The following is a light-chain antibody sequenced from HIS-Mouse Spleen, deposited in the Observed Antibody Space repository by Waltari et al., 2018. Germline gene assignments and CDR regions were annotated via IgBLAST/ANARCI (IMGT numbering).Light chain of an antibody. Sequence: QSALTQPASVSGSPGQSITISCTGTSSDVGSYNLVSWYQQHPGKAPKLMIYEGSKRYSGVSNRFSGSKSGNTASLTISGLQAEDEADYYCCSYAVSSTWVFGGGTKLTVL. CDR2: EGS. CDR1: SSDVGSYNL. J-gene: IGLJ3*02. CDR3: CSYAVSSTWV. V-gene: IGLV2-23*01.